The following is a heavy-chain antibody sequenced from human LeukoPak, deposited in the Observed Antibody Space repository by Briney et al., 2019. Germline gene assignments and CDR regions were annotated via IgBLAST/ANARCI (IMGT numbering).Heavy chain of an antibody. CDR1: GGSISSGGYY. CDR2: IYYSGST. CDR3: ARGGVYYYDSSGIN. V-gene: IGHV4-31*03. D-gene: IGHD3-22*01. J-gene: IGHJ4*02. Sequence: SATLSLTCTVSGGSISSGGYYWSWIRQHPGKGLEWIGYIYYSGSTYYNPSLKSRVTISVDTSKNQFSLKLSSVTAADTAVYYCARGGVYYYDSSGINWGQGTLVTVSS.